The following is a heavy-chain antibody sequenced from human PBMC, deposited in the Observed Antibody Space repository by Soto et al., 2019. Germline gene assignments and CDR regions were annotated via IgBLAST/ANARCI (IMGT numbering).Heavy chain of an antibody. Sequence: QVQLVESGGGVVQPGRSLRLSCAASGFTFSSYGMHWVRQAPGKGLEWVAVIWYDGSNKYYADSVKGRFTISRDNSKNTLYLQMNSLRAEDTAVYYCARDGRYPNWFAPWGQGTLVTVSS. V-gene: IGHV3-33*01. CDR3: ARDGRYPNWFAP. D-gene: IGHD3-9*01. CDR1: GFTFSSYG. CDR2: IWYDGSNK. J-gene: IGHJ5*02.